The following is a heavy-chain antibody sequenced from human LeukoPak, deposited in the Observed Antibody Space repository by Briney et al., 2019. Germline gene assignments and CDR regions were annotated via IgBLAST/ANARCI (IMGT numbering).Heavy chain of an antibody. Sequence: GESLQISCNGSGYSFTTYWIGWVRQMPGKGLEWMGIIYPLDSDIRYSPSFQGQVTISAAKSITTAYLQWSSLQASDTATYYCATPLTTPGGFDYWGQGTLVTVSS. CDR3: ATPLTTPGGFDY. CDR1: GYSFTTYW. V-gene: IGHV5-51*01. CDR2: IYPLDSDI. D-gene: IGHD4-11*01. J-gene: IGHJ4*02.